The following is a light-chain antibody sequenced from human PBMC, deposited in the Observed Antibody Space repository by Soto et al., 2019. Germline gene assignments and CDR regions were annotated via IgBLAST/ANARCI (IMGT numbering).Light chain of an antibody. Sequence: EIVLTQSPSTVSVSAVEIATLSCRASQSVGNYLVWYQQKPGQAPRLLIYDASNRATGITARFSGSGSGTDFTLTISSLEPEDLAVYYCQQRGNRPPWTFGQGTKVDIK. J-gene: IGKJ1*01. CDR1: QSVGNY. V-gene: IGKV3-11*01. CDR2: DAS. CDR3: QQRGNRPPWT.